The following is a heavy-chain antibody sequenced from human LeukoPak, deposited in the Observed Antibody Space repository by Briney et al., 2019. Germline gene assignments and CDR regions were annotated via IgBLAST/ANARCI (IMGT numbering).Heavy chain of an antibody. J-gene: IGHJ6*03. D-gene: IGHD3-3*01. V-gene: IGHV4-4*09. Sequence: PSETLSLTCTVSGGSISSYFWSWIRQPPGKGLEWIGFISTSGSTYYNPSLKSRVTISADTSKNHFSLKLSSVTAADTAVYYCARGDFWSAYYSSYYYMDVWGKGTTVTVSS. CDR3: ARGDFWSAYYSSYYYMDV. CDR2: ISTSGST. CDR1: GGSISSYF.